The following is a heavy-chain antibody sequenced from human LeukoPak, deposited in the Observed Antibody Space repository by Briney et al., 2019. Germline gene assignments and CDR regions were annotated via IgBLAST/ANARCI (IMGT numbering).Heavy chain of an antibody. CDR1: GGSISSSNYF. CDR3: PRQNRASGSWIDP. V-gene: IGHV4-39*01. Sequence: SETLSLTCTVSGGSISSSNYFWGWIRQPPGKGLEWTGSIYYSGTTYYNPSLKSRVTISVDTSKNQFSLKLSSVTAADTAVYYCPRQNRASGSWIDPWGQGTLVTVSS. J-gene: IGHJ5*02. CDR2: IYYSGTT. D-gene: IGHD1-26*01.